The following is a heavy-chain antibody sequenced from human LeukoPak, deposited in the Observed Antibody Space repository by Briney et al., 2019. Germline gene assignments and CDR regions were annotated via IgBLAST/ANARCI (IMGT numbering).Heavy chain of an antibody. V-gene: IGHV4-59*01. CDR2: IYYSGST. D-gene: IGHD2-15*01. J-gene: IGHJ6*03. CDR1: GGSISSYY. CDR3: ARDRRRYCSGGSCHSGYYYYMDV. Sequence: SETLSLTCTVSGGSISSYYWSWIRQPPGKGLEWIGYIYYSGSTNYNPSLKSRVTISVDTSKNQFSLKLSSVTAADTAVYYCARDRRRYCSGGSCHSGYYYYMDVWGKGTTVTVSS.